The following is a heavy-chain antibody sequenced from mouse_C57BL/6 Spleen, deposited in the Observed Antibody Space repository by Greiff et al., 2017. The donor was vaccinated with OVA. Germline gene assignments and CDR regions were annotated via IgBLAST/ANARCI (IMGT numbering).Heavy chain of an antibody. V-gene: IGHV1-69*01. CDR3: ARLSKGAMDY. Sequence: VQLQQPGAELVMPGASVKLSCKASGYTFTSYWMHWVKQRPGQGLEWIGEIDPSDSYTNYNQKFKGKSTLTVDKSSSTAYMQLSSLTSEDSAVYYCARLSKGAMDYWGQGTSVTVSS. CDR2: IDPSDSYT. J-gene: IGHJ4*01. D-gene: IGHD1-3*01. CDR1: GYTFTSYW.